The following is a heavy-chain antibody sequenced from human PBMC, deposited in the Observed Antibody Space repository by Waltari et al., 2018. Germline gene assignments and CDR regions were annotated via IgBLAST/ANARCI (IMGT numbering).Heavy chain of an antibody. V-gene: IGHV3-74*01. Sequence: EVQLVESGGGLVQPGGSLRLSCAASGFTFSSFWMHWVRQAPGTGLVWVSRMNRDGSSTSYADSVKGRFTISRDNAKNTLYLQMNSLRAEDTAVYYCASARYSGTYYNDYWGQGMLVTVSP. CDR3: ASARYSGTYYNDY. J-gene: IGHJ4*02. CDR2: MNRDGSST. CDR1: GFTFSSFW. D-gene: IGHD1-26*01.